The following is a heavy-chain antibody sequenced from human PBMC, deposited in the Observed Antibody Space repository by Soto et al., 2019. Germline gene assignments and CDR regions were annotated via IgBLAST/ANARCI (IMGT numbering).Heavy chain of an antibody. J-gene: IGHJ4*02. Sequence: EVQLLESGGGLVQPGGSLRLSCAASGFTFSSYTMSWVRQAPGKGLEWVSAISGSGGRTYYADYVKGRFTISRDNSKNPLYLQMNSLRAEDTAVYYCAVLGSSGWYWGQGTLVTVSS. CDR2: ISGSGGRT. V-gene: IGHV3-23*01. D-gene: IGHD6-19*01. CDR1: GFTFSSYT. CDR3: AVLGSSGWY.